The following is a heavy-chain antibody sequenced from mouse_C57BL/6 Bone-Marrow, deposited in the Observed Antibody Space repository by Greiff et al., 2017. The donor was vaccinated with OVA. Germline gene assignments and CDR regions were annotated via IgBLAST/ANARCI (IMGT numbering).Heavy chain of an antibody. CDR2: IYPRSGNT. CDR3: AKDYYGSSPYWYFDV. J-gene: IGHJ1*03. CDR1: GYTFTSYG. V-gene: IGHV1-81*01. Sequence: QVQLQQSGAELARPGASVKLSCKASGYTFTSYGISWVKQRTGQGLEWIGEIYPRSGNTYSNEKFKGKATLTAAKSSSTAYMELRSLTSEDSAVYFCAKDYYGSSPYWYFDVWGTGTTVTVSS. D-gene: IGHD1-1*01.